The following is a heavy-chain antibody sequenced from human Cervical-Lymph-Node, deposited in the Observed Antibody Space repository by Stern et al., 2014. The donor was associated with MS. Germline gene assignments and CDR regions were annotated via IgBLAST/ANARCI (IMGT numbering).Heavy chain of an antibody. CDR1: GYTFTAYF. Sequence: QLVQSGAEVERPGTSVKVSCKASGYTFTAYFLHWGRQAPGQGLEWMGWISPKTGSATYAQKLQDRVTMTRDTSINTGYMEVSSLRSDDTAVYYCARDRGSYSDYWGQGTLVAASS. V-gene: IGHV1-2*02. CDR2: ISPKTGSA. CDR3: ARDRGSYSDY. J-gene: IGHJ4*02. D-gene: IGHD1-26*01.